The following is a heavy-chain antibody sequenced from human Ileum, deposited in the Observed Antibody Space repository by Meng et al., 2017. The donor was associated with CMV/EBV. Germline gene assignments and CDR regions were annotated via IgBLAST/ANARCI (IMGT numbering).Heavy chain of an antibody. CDR1: GFTFSSSW. CDR2: MNPDGSEN. V-gene: IGHV3-7*01. D-gene: IGHD6-13*01. J-gene: IGHJ5*02. Sequence: GESLKISCAASGFTFSSSWMSWVRQAPGRGLEWVADMNPDGSENYYVDSVKGRFTISRDNAKNSLYLQMNSLRAEDTAVYFCARLGAASGRYWFDPWGQGTLVTVSS. CDR3: ARLGAASGRYWFDP.